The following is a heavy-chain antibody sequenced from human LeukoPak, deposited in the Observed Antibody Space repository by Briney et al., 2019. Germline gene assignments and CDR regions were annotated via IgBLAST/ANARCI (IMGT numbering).Heavy chain of an antibody. CDR2: ISGSGGST. CDR1: GFTFSIYA. D-gene: IGHD3-16*02. Sequence: GGSLRLSCAASGFTFSIYAMSWVRQAPRKGLEWVSAISGSGGSTYYADSVKGRFTISRDNSKNTLYLQMNSLRAEDTAVYYCAKELYDYVWGSYRYFGYWGQGTLVTVSS. J-gene: IGHJ4*02. CDR3: AKELYDYVWGSYRYFGY. V-gene: IGHV3-23*01.